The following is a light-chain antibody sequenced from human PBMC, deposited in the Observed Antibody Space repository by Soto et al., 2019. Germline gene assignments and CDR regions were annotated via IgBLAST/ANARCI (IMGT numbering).Light chain of an antibody. V-gene: IGKV3-20*01. CDR3: QHYRTS. CDR2: GAS. Sequence: EIVLTQSPGTLSLSPGERATLSCRASQGVSSSYLAWYHQKPGQPPRLLIYGASSRATGIPDRFSGSGSGTDFTLTITRLEPEEFAVYYCQHYRTSFGGGTKVEIK. CDR1: QGVSSSY. J-gene: IGKJ4*01.